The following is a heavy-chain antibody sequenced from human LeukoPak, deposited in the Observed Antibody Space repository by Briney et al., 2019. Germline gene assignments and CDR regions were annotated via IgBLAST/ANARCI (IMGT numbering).Heavy chain of an antibody. CDR3: ARDWGWRPQDIVAMFDY. Sequence: GGSLRLSCAASGFTFSSYSMNWVRQAPGKGLEWVSYISSSSSTIYYADSVKGRFTISRDNAKNSLYLQMNSLRAEDTAVYYCARDWGWRPQDIVAMFDYWGQGTLVTVSS. CDR1: GFTFSSYS. CDR2: ISSSSSTI. D-gene: IGHD5-12*01. V-gene: IGHV3-48*04. J-gene: IGHJ4*02.